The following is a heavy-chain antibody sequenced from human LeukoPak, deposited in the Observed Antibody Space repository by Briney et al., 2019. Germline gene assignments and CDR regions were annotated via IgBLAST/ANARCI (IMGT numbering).Heavy chain of an antibody. CDR2: IYYSGST. V-gene: IGHV4-59*08. CDR3: ARRLQVRGVLDY. D-gene: IGHD3-10*01. J-gene: IGHJ4*02. CDR1: GGCISSYY. Sequence: PSETLSLTCTVSGGCISSYYWSWIRQPPGKGLEWTGYIYYSGSTNYNPSLKSRVTISVDTSKNQFSLKLSSLTAADTAVYYCARRLQVRGVLDYWGQGTLVTVSS.